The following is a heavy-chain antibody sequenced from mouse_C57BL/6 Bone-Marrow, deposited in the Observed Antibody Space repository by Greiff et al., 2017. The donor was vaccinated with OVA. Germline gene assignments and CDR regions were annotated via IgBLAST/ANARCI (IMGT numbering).Heavy chain of an antibody. J-gene: IGHJ1*03. CDR3: ARASSYWYFDV. CDR2: STNKANDYTT. V-gene: IGHV7-1*01. Sequence: EVKLVESGGGLVQSGRSLRLSCATSGFTFSDFYMEWVRQAPGKGLEWIAASTNKANDYTTEYSASVKGRFIVSRDTSQSILYLQMNALRAEDTAIYYCARASSYWYFDVWGTGTTVTVSS. CDR1: GFTFSDFY.